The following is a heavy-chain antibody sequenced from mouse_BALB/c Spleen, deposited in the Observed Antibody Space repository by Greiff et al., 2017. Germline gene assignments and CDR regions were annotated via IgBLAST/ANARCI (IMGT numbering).Heavy chain of an antibody. D-gene: IGHD1-1*01. V-gene: IGHV1-85*01. CDR1: GYTFTSYD. CDR2: IFPGDGST. CDR3: ARSDYYGSSYRHFDV. J-gene: IGHJ1*01. Sequence: VQLQESGAELVKPGASVKLSCKASGYTFTSYDINWVRQRPEQGLEWIGWIFPGDGSTKYNEKFKGKATLTTDKSSSTAYMQLSRLTSEDSAVYFGARSDYYGSSYRHFDVWGAGTTVTVSS.